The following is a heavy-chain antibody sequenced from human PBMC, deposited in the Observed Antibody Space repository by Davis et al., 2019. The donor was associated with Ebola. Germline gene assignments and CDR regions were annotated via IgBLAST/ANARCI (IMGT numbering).Heavy chain of an antibody. CDR3: TSTTNLIDY. J-gene: IGHJ4*02. V-gene: IGHV3-15*01. Sequence: GTLSLSCAASGFTSSHALLRWVPQAPGTGLDWVGRFTSKTDGWTSDYAVPVKGRFTISRDDSKNTAYLQMNSLKTEDTAVYYCTSTTNLIDYWGQGTLVTVSS. CDR2: FTSKTDGWTS. CDR1: GFTSSHAL. D-gene: IGHD2/OR15-2a*01.